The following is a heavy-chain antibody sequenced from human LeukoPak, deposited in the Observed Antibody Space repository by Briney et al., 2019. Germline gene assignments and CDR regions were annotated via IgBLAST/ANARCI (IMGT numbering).Heavy chain of an antibody. D-gene: IGHD3-10*01. J-gene: IGHJ6*03. CDR1: GFTFSSYS. CDR3: GRAGSGSSSYGYYKRDV. CDR2: ISSSSSYI. V-gene: IGHV3-21*01. Sequence: GGSLRLSCAASGFTFSSYSMNRVRQAPGKGLEWVSSISSSSSYIYYADSVKGRFTISRDNAKNSLYLQMNSLRAEDTAVYYGGRAGSGSSSYGYYKRDVWGKGTTVTVSS.